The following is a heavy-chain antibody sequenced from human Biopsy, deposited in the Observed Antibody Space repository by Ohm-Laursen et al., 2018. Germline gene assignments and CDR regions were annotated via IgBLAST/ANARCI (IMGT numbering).Heavy chain of an antibody. Sequence: SQTLSLTCSVSGGLNSNYYWSWVRQSAGQGLEWIGRLYTSGDTNYNPSLKSRVSVSEDTSRRQFSLRLTSVTAADTAVYYCATGPKRLTGTSYFESWGRGILVTVSS. CDR3: ATGPKRLTGTSYFES. J-gene: IGHJ4*02. CDR2: LYTSGDT. V-gene: IGHV4-4*07. D-gene: IGHD1-7*01. CDR1: GGLNSNYY.